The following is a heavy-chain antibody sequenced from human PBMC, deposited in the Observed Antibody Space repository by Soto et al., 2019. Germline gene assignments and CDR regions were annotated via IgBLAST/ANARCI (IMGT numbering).Heavy chain of an antibody. D-gene: IGHD5-18*01. Sequence: QVQLQESGPGLVKPSETLSLTCTVSGGSISSYYWSWIRQPPGKGLEWIGYIYYSGSTNNTPSLKSRVTISVAPSNTQFPLMLSSVPAAATAVYCCARRYGSCCHYWGQGTLVTVSS. CDR1: GGSISSYY. CDR3: ARRYGSCCHY. CDR2: IYYSGST. V-gene: IGHV4-59*08. J-gene: IGHJ4*02.